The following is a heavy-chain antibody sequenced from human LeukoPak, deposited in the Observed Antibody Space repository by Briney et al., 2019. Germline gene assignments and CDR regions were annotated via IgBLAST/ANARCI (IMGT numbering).Heavy chain of an antibody. D-gene: IGHD1-26*01. J-gene: IGHJ4*02. CDR2: IYYSGST. CDR1: GGSISSGGYH. Sequence: SQTLSLTCTVSGGSISSGGYHWGWIRQPPGKGLEWIGSIYYSGSTYYNPSLKSRVTISVDTSKNQFSLKLSSVTAADTAVYYCATLDSGSYFDYWGQGTLVTVSS. V-gene: IGHV4-39*01. CDR3: ATLDSGSYFDY.